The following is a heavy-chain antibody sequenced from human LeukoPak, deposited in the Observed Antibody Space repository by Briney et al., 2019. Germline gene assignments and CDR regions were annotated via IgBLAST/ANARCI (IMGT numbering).Heavy chain of an antibody. V-gene: IGHV4-59*01. CDR2: IYYSGST. J-gene: IGHJ5*02. Sequence: TSETLSLTCTVSGGSISSYYWSWIWQPPGKGLEWIGYIYYSGSTNYNPSLKSRVTISVDTSKNQFSLKLSSVTAADTAVYYCARDQNWFDPWGQGTLVTVSS. CDR1: GGSISSYY. CDR3: ARDQNWFDP.